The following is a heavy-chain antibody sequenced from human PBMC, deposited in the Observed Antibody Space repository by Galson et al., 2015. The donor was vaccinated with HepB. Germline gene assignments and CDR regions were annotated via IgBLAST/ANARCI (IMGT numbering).Heavy chain of an antibody. D-gene: IGHD2-15*01. CDR3: ARDLGGSSPHAMDV. J-gene: IGHJ6*02. V-gene: IGHV3-21*01. CDR1: GFTFSSYA. CDR2: ISSSSSYI. Sequence: SLRLSCAGSGFTFSSYAMNWVRQAPGKGLEWVSSISSSSSYIYYSDSVKGRFTISRDNAKNSLYLQMNSLRAEDTAVYYCARDLGGSSPHAMDVWGQGTTVTVSS.